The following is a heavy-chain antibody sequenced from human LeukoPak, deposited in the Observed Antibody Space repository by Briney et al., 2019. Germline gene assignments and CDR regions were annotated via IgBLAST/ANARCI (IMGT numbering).Heavy chain of an antibody. CDR3: ARDYWAAGALDY. D-gene: IGHD2-8*02. CDR2: IKQDGSEK. V-gene: IGHV3-7*01. Sequence: GGSLRLSCAASEFTFSHHWMTWVRQAPGKGLEWVANIKQDGSEKYYVDSVKGRFTISRDNAKNSLYLQMNSLRAEDTAVYYCARDYWAAGALDYWGQGTLVTVSS. J-gene: IGHJ4*02. CDR1: EFTFSHHW.